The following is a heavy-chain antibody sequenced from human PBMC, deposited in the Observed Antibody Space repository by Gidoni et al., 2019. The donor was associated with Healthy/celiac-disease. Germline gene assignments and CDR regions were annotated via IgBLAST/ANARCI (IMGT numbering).Heavy chain of an antibody. V-gene: IGHV4-34*01. D-gene: IGHD2-15*01. CDR3: AREVPGKDIVVVVAATRPNWFDP. CDR1: GGSFSGYY. CDR2: INHSGST. J-gene: IGHJ5*02. Sequence: QVQLQQWGAGLLKPSETLSLTCAVYGGSFSGYYWSWIRQPPGKGLEWIGEINHSGSTNYNPSLKSRVTISVDTSKNQFSLKLSSVTAADTAVYYCAREVPGKDIVVVVAATRPNWFDPWGQGTLVTVSS.